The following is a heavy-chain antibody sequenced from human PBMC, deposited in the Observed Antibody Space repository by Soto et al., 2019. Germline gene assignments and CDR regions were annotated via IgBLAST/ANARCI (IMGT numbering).Heavy chain of an antibody. J-gene: IGHJ6*02. CDR1: GYTFTSYG. V-gene: IGHV1-18*04. CDR2: ISAYNGNT. CDR3: ARDGMIVVVITRYYYGMDV. D-gene: IGHD3-22*01. Sequence: ASVKVFCKASGYTFTSYGISWVRQAPGQGLEWMGWISAYNGNTNYAQKLQGRVTMTTDTSTSTAYMELRSLRSDDTAVYYCARDGMIVVVITRYYYGMDVWGQGTTVTVSS.